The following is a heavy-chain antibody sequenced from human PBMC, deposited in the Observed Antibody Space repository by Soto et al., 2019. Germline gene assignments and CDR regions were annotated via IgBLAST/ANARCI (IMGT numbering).Heavy chain of an antibody. Sequence: QVQLVESGGGVVQPGRSLRLSCAASGFTFSSYAMHWVRQAPGKGLEWVAVISYDGSNKYYADSVKGRFTISRDNSKKSLYLQMNSLRAEDTAVYYCARDHVVVAATFRACYYGMDVWGQGTTVTVSS. D-gene: IGHD2-15*01. J-gene: IGHJ6*02. CDR3: ARDHVVVAATFRACYYGMDV. CDR1: GFTFSSYA. V-gene: IGHV3-30-3*01. CDR2: ISYDGSNK.